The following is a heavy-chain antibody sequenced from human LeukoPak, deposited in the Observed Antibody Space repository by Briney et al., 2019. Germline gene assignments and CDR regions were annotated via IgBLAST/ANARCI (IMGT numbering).Heavy chain of an antibody. J-gene: IGHJ3*02. D-gene: IGHD2-15*01. CDR1: GGSISSGGYS. CDR3: ARDLGGAFDI. V-gene: IGHV4-30-2*01. Sequence: SQTLSLTCAVSGGSISSGGYSWSWIRQPPGEGLEWIGYIYHSGSTYYNPSLKSRVTISVDRSKNQFSLKLSSVTAADTAVYYCARDLGGAFDIWGQGTMVTVSS. CDR2: IYHSGST.